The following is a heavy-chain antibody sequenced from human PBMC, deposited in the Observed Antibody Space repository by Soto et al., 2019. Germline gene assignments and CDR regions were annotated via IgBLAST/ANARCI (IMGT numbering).Heavy chain of an antibody. CDR3: ARGLRWCLDC. V-gene: IGHV1-69*13. Sequence: GASVKVSCKASGGTFSSYAISWVRQAPGQGLEWMGGIIPIFGTANYAQKFQGRVTITADESTSTAYMELRRLGAEDTAVYYCARGLRWCLDCWGQGTRVTVSS. J-gene: IGHJ4*02. CDR2: IIPIFGTA. D-gene: IGHD2-8*02. CDR1: GGTFSSYA.